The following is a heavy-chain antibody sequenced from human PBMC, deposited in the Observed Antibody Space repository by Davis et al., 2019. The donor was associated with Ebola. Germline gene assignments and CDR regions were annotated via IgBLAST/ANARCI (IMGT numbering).Heavy chain of an antibody. J-gene: IGHJ6*02. CDR1: GYTFTGYY. CDR2: INPHSGDT. D-gene: IGHD3-3*01. V-gene: IGHV1-2*02. Sequence: ASVKVSCKASGYTFTGYYMQWVRQAPGQGLEWMGWINPHSGDTNYPQKFQGRVTMTRDTSISTAYMELSRLRSDDTAVYYCARAREDYDFWSGYILYYYYGMDVWGQGTTVTVSS. CDR3: ARAREDYDFWSGYILYYYYGMDV.